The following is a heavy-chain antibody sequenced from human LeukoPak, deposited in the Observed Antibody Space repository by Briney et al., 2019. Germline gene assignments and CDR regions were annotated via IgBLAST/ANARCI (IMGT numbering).Heavy chain of an antibody. CDR1: GFTFSAYA. Sequence: GRSLRLSCAASGFTFSAYAMHWVRQAPGKGLEWVAVISYDGSNEFYADSVQGRFTISRDNSKNTLYLQMNSLTTEDTAVYYCARGSTTSCYSAAATWGQGTLVTVPS. V-gene: IGHV3-30-3*01. D-gene: IGHD2-15*01. J-gene: IGHJ4*02. CDR2: ISYDGSNE. CDR3: ARGSTTSCYSAAAT.